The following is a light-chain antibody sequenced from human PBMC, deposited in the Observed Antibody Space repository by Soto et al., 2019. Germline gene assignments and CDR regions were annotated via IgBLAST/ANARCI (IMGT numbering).Light chain of an antibody. CDR1: SSDVGGYNR. CDR2: EVS. Sequence: QSVLTQPASVTGSPGQSITISCTGTSSDVGGYNRVSWYQQYPGTAPKLMIYEVSKRPSGVPHRFSGSKSGNTASLTVSGLQAEDEADYYCSSYAGRNNLVFGGGTKLTVL. CDR3: SSYAGRNNLV. J-gene: IGLJ2*01. V-gene: IGLV2-8*01.